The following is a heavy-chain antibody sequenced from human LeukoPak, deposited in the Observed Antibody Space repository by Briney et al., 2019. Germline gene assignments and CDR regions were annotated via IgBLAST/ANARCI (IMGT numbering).Heavy chain of an antibody. CDR2: ISGSGGST. Sequence: GGSLRLSCAASGFTFSSYAMSWVRQSPGKGLEWVADISGSGGSTYYADSVKGRFTISRDNSKNTLYLQMNSLRAEDTAVYYCANSGKAAAGNPMDAFDIWGQGTMVTVSS. CDR3: ANSGKAAAGNPMDAFDI. D-gene: IGHD6-13*01. CDR1: GFTFSSYA. V-gene: IGHV3-23*01. J-gene: IGHJ3*02.